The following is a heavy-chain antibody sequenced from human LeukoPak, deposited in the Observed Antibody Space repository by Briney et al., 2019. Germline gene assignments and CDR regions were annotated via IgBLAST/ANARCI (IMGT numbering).Heavy chain of an antibody. CDR1: GGSISSGGYS. CDR2: IYHSGST. V-gene: IGHV4-30-2*01. Sequence: PSQTLSLTCAVSGGSISSGGYSWSWIRQPPGKGLEWIGYIYHSGSTYYNPSLKSRVTISVDTSKNQFSLKLSSVTAADTAVYYCARGSVWFGELLNWGQGTLVTVSS. D-gene: IGHD3-10*01. J-gene: IGHJ4*02. CDR3: ARGSVWFGELLN.